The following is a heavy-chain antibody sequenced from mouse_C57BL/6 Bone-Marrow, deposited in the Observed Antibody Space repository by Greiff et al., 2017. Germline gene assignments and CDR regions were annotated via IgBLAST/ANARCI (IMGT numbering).Heavy chain of an antibody. D-gene: IGHD1-1*01. J-gene: IGHJ2*01. CDR2: INPNNGGT. CDR1: GYTFTDYN. CDR3: ASSPSTVEGKRYFDY. Sequence: VQLQQSGPELVKPGASVKIPCKASGYTFTDYNMDWVKQSHGKSLEWIGDINPNNGGTIYNQKFKGKATLTVDKSSSTAYMEHRSLTSEDTAVXYCASSPSTVEGKRYFDYWGQGTTLTVSS. V-gene: IGHV1-18*01.